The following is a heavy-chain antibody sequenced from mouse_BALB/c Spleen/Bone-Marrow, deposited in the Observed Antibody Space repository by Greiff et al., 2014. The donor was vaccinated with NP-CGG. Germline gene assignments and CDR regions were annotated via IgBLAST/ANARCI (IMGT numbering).Heavy chain of an antibody. CDR3: ARSGYGSSLFAY. V-gene: IGHV14-3*02. J-gene: IGHJ3*01. CDR2: IDPADGNT. Sequence: EVQLQQSGAELVKPGASVKLSCTASGFNIKDTYMRWVKQRPEQGLEWIGRIDPADGNTKYDPKFQGKATITADTSSNTAYLQLSSLTSEDTAVYYCARSGYGSSLFAYWGQGTLVTVSA. D-gene: IGHD1-1*01. CDR1: GFNIKDTY.